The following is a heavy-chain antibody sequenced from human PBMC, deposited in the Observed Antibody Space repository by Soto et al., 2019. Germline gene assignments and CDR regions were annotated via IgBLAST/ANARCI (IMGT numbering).Heavy chain of an antibody. J-gene: IGHJ5*02. CDR1: GGSFSGYY. CDR2: ISHGGSI. D-gene: IGHD2-15*01. Sequence: SETLSLTCAVYGGSFSGYYWSWIRQPPGKXLEWIGEISHGGSINYIPSLKSRVDISIDKSKNQFSLKLMSVTAADTAIYYCARESFDVVTDFDPLRWFDPWEQGILVAVSS. V-gene: IGHV4-34*01. CDR3: ARESFDVVTDFDPLRWFDP.